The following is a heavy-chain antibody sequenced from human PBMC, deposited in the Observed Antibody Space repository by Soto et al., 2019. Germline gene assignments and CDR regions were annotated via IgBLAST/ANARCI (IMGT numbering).Heavy chain of an antibody. Sequence: QVQLVQSGAEVKKPGASVKVSCKASGYTFTSYDINWVRQATGQGLEWMGWMNPNSGNTGYAQKFRGXVXMPXNTSVSTAYMELSSLRSEDTAVYYCAREGVNWFDPWGQGTLVTVSS. V-gene: IGHV1-8*01. J-gene: IGHJ5*02. CDR3: AREGVNWFDP. CDR2: MNPNSGNT. CDR1: GYTFTSYD.